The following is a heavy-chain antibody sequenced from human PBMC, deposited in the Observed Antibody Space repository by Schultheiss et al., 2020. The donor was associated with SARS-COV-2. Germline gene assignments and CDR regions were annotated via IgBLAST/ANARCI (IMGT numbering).Heavy chain of an antibody. V-gene: IGHV4-34*01. Sequence: SETLSLTCTVSGGSISSYYWSWIRQPPGKGLEWIGEINHSGSTNYNPSLKSRVTISVDTSKNQFSLKLSSVTAADTAVYYCAREDYYGSGSPGADYWGQGTLVTVSS. J-gene: IGHJ4*02. CDR1: GGSISSYY. D-gene: IGHD3-10*01. CDR3: AREDYYGSGSPGADY. CDR2: INHSGST.